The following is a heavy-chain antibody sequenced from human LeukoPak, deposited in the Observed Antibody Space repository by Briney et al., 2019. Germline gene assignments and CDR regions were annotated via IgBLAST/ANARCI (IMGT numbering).Heavy chain of an antibody. D-gene: IGHD4/OR15-4a*01. Sequence: GGSLRLSCVASGFIFNKHALSWVRQAPGKGLEWVSGLSGSGSSTDYADSVKGRFTVSRDNSKNTLFLQMNSLRAEDTAIYYCAKERDYGPADYWGQGTLVTVSS. J-gene: IGHJ4*02. CDR2: LSGSGSST. V-gene: IGHV3-23*01. CDR3: AKERDYGPADY. CDR1: GFIFNKHA.